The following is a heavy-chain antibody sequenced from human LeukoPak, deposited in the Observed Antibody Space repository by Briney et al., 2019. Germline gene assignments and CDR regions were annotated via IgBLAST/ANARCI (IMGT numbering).Heavy chain of an antibody. CDR2: ISAYNGNT. V-gene: IGHV1-18*01. Sequence: ASVKVSCKASGYTFTSYGISWVRQAPGQGLEWMGWISAYNGNTNYAQKLQGRVTMTTDTSTSTAYMELRSLRSDDTAAYYCARFPLDNYYYYMDVWGKGTTVTVSS. J-gene: IGHJ6*03. CDR3: ARFPLDNYYYYMDV. CDR1: GYTFTSYG. D-gene: IGHD1-1*01.